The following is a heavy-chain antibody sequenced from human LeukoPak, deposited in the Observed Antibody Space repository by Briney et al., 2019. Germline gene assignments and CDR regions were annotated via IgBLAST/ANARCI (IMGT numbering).Heavy chain of an antibody. D-gene: IGHD3-10*01. J-gene: IGHJ4*02. Sequence: SETLSLTCTVSGTSVNSSNYYWGWIRQPPGKGLEWIGTIYSSGSAYYNPSLKSRVTISVDTSKNQFSLKLSSVTAADTAVYYCARVGVTMVRGVFNYWGQGTLVTVSS. CDR2: IYSSGSA. CDR1: GTSVNSSNYY. V-gene: IGHV4-39*07. CDR3: ARVGVTMVRGVFNY.